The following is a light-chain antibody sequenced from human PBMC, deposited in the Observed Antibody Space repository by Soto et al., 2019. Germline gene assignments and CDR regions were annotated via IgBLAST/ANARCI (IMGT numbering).Light chain of an antibody. Sequence: DIQMTQSPSTLSASLGDRVTITCRASQSISSYLAWYQQKPGKAPKVLIFDASSLESGVPSRFSGSGSGTEFTLSISGLQPDDFATYYCQQYHTSPWTFGQGTKVEIK. V-gene: IGKV1-5*01. CDR3: QQYHTSPWT. CDR2: DAS. CDR1: QSISSY. J-gene: IGKJ1*01.